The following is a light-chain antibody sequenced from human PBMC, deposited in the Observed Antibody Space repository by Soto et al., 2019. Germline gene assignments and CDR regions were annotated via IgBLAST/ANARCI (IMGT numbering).Light chain of an antibody. CDR2: GND. V-gene: IGLV1-40*01. CDR3: QSYDRGLTAYV. CDR1: RTNIGTNYV. Sequence: QSVLTQPPSASGTPGQTVTISCSGSRTNIGTNYVYWYQQFPGTAPKLLVSGNDNRPSGVPDRLSASKSGTSGSLAITGLQAEDEGHYYCQSYDRGLTAYVFGTGTKVTVL. J-gene: IGLJ1*01.